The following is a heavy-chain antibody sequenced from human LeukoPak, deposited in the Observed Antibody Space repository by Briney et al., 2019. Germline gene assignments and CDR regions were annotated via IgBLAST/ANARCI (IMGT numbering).Heavy chain of an antibody. CDR3: ARGLLFLEWFSDAFDI. Sequence: PSETLSLTCTVSGGSICGGGYYWRSIRQHPGRGRGWIGYIYYRVSTYYNPSLKSRVTLSVETPKNQFSLKWSSVTAADTAVYSCARGLLFLEWFSDAFDIWGEGTMVTVSS. D-gene: IGHD3-3*01. CDR2: IYYRVST. J-gene: IGHJ3*02. CDR1: GGSICGGGYY. V-gene: IGHV4-31*03.